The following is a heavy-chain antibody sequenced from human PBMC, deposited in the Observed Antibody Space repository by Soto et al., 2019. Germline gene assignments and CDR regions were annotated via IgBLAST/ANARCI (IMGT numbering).Heavy chain of an antibody. D-gene: IGHD3-10*01. CDR2: VYSGGAT. CDR3: ARVPGRL. CDR1: GFSVSRNY. Sequence: QLVETGGGLIQPGTSLTLSCAASGFSVSRNYMPWVRQAPGKGLEWVSFVYSGGATFYADSVKGRFSLPRDNSQNTMSLQMNHLRAKDTAVYYCARVPGRLWGRGTMVPVA. J-gene: IGHJ4*02. V-gene: IGHV3-53*02.